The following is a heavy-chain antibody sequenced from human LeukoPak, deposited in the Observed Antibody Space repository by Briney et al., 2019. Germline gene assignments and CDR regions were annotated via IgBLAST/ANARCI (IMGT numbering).Heavy chain of an antibody. CDR2: IYSGGST. CDR1: GFTVSSNY. J-gene: IGHJ1*01. D-gene: IGHD4-17*01. V-gene: IGHV3-53*01. Sequence: GGSLRVYSAASGFTVSSNYMCWVRQAPGKGLEWVSVIYSGGSTYYADSVKGRFTISRDNSKNTLYLQMNSLRAEDTAVYYCARGEPGTVTMTIWGQGTLATVSS. CDR3: ARGEPGTVTMTI.